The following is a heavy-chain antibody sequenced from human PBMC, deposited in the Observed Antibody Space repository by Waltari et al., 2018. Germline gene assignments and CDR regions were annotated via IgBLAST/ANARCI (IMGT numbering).Heavy chain of an antibody. V-gene: IGHV4-38-2*01. CDR3: ARAYYDYIWGSYRYTFFDY. D-gene: IGHD3-16*02. Sequence: QVQLQESGPGLVKPSETLSLTCAVSGYSISSGYYWGWIRQPPGKGLEWIGSIYHSGSTYYNPSLKSRVTISVDTSKNQFSLKLSSVTAADTAVYYCARAYYDYIWGSYRYTFFDYWGQGTLVTVSS. CDR1: GYSISSGYY. CDR2: IYHSGST. J-gene: IGHJ4*02.